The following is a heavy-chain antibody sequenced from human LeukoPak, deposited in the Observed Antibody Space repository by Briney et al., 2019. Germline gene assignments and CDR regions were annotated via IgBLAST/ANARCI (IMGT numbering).Heavy chain of an antibody. Sequence: GGSLRLSCAASGFTFSSYAMHWVRQAPGKGLEWVAVISYDGSNKYYADSVKGRFTISRDNSKNTLYLQMNSLRAEDTAVYYCAREMAVGYGVDWGQGTLVTVSS. CDR2: ISYDGSNK. CDR1: GFTFSSYA. V-gene: IGHV3-30-3*01. CDR3: AREMAVGYGVD. D-gene: IGHD5-12*01. J-gene: IGHJ4*02.